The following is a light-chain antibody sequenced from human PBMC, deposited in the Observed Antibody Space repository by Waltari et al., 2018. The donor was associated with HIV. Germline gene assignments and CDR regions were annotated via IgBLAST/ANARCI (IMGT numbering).Light chain of an antibody. Sequence: EIVMTQSQGTLSVSPGERATLSCRASQSVSSSYLAWYQPNSGQAPRLLISAASSRSTGITGRFSGRVSGTDLTLTISRLEPEDFAVYYCQQYGSSLLFTFGPGTKMDIK. J-gene: IGKJ3*01. CDR3: QQYGSSLLFT. CDR2: AAS. V-gene: IGKV3-20*01. CDR1: QSVSSSY.